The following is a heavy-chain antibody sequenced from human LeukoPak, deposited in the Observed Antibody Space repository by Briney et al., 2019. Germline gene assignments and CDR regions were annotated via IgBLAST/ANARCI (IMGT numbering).Heavy chain of an antibody. CDR1: GASISSYY. Sequence: SETLSLTCTVSGASISSYYWSWIRQPPGKGLEWIGCVSYSGSTDYNPALKSRVTISEDTSKSQVSLKLSSVTAADTAVYFCARGKFGDFEDWGQGTTVTVSS. CDR2: VSYSGST. CDR3: ARGKFGDFED. V-gene: IGHV4-59*01. J-gene: IGHJ6*02. D-gene: IGHD4-17*01.